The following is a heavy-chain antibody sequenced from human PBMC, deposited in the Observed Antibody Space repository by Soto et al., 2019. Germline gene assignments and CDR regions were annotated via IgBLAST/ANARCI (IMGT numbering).Heavy chain of an antibody. CDR3: ARGVPVMFDY. J-gene: IGHJ4*02. CDR1: GGSISSGDYY. V-gene: IGHV4-61*08. Sequence: SETLSLTCTVSGGSISSGDYYWSWIRQLPGKELEWIAYIYYSGNTNYTPSLKSRVTISVDTSKNQFSLNLSSVTAADTAVYYCARGVPVMFDYWGQGTLVTVSS. CDR2: IYYSGNT. D-gene: IGHD2-21*01.